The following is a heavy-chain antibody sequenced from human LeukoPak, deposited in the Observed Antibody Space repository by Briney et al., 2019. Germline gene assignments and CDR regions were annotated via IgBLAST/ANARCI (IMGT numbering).Heavy chain of an antibody. D-gene: IGHD3-10*01. CDR3: ARSKGRITMVRGVTPNFDY. J-gene: IGHJ4*02. CDR2: INPNSGGT. V-gene: IGHV1-2*02. Sequence: ASVKVSCKASGYTFTGYYMHLVRQAPGQGLEWMGWINPNSGGTNYAQKFQGRVTMTRDTSISTAYMELSRLRSDDTAVYYCARSKGRITMVRGVTPNFDYWGQGTLVTVSS. CDR1: GYTFTGYY.